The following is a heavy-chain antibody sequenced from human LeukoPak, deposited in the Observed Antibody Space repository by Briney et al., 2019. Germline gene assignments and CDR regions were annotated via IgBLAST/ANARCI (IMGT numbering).Heavy chain of an antibody. Sequence: SCKASGGTFSSYAMHWVRQAPGKGLEWVAVISYDGSNKYYADSVKGRFTISRDNSKNTLYLQMNSLRAEDTAVYYCAREGYSYGFAIDYWGQGTLVTVSS. J-gene: IGHJ4*02. D-gene: IGHD5-18*01. CDR1: GGTFSSYA. V-gene: IGHV3-30-3*01. CDR2: ISYDGSNK. CDR3: AREGYSYGFAIDY.